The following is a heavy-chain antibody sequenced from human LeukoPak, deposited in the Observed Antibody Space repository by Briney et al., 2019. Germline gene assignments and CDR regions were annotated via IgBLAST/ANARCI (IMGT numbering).Heavy chain of an antibody. Sequence: GGSLRLSCAASGFDFSSNWMHWVRHAPGQGLVWVSRIKGDGISTNYADSVKGRFTISRDIAKNTLYLQMNSLRAEDTGVHYCAKDHYWSIDYWGRGTLVTVSS. J-gene: IGHJ4*02. CDR3: AKDHYWSIDY. CDR2: IKGDGIST. D-gene: IGHD3-3*01. V-gene: IGHV3-74*01. CDR1: GFDFSSNW.